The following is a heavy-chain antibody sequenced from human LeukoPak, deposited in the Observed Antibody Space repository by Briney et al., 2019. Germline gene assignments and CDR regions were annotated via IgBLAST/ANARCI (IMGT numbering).Heavy chain of an antibody. D-gene: IGHD2-2*01. CDR2: INHSGST. J-gene: IGHJ4*02. CDR1: GGSFSGCY. Sequence: PSETLSLTCAVYGGSFSGCYWSWIRQLPGKGLEWIGEINHSGSTNYNPSLKSRVTISVDTSKNQFSLKLSSVTAADTAVYYCARGRYCSSTSCYPKPFDYWGQGTLVTVSS. V-gene: IGHV4-34*01. CDR3: ARGRYCSSTSCYPKPFDY.